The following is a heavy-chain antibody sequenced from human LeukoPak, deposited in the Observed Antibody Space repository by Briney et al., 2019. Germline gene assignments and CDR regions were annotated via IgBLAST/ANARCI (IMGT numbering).Heavy chain of an antibody. V-gene: IGHV1-69*06. CDR2: IIPIFGTA. CDR1: GGTFSSYA. CDR3: ARDPLAYYGSGSPKGGDY. J-gene: IGHJ4*02. Sequence: SVKVSCKASGGTFSSYAISWVRQAPGQGLEWMGRIIPIFGTANYAQKFQGRVTITADKSTSTAYTELSSLRSEDTAVYYCARDPLAYYGSGSPKGGDYWGQGTLVTVSS. D-gene: IGHD3-10*01.